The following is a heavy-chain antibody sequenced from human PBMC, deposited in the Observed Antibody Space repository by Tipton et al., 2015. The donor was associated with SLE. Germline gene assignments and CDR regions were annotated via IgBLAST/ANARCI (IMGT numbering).Heavy chain of an antibody. J-gene: IGHJ3*02. Sequence: SLRLSCAASGFTFDDYAMHWVRQAPGKGLEWVSGISWNSGSIGYADSVKGRFTISRDNAKNSLYLQMNSLRPEDTALYYCAKDMGGGDSLDAFDIWGQGTMVTVSS. CDR3: AKDMGGGDSLDAFDI. D-gene: IGHD2-21*02. V-gene: IGHV3-9*01. CDR2: ISWNSGSI. CDR1: GFTFDDYA.